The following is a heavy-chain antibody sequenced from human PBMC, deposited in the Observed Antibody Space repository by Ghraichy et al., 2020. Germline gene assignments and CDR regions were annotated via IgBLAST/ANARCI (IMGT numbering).Heavy chain of an antibody. Sequence: ASVKVSCKASGYTFTTSGISWVRQAPGQGLEWMGWISGYNGNTNYAQKLQGRVTVTTDTSSSTAYMELRSLRSYDTAVYYCVRDYNYNCDYWGQGTLVTVSS. D-gene: IGHD3-22*01. V-gene: IGHV1-18*01. CDR3: VRDYNYNCDY. CDR2: ISGYNGNT. CDR1: GYTFTTSG. J-gene: IGHJ4*02.